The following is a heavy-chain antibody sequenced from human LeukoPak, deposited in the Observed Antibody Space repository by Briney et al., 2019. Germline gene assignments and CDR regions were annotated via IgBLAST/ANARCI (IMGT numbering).Heavy chain of an antibody. CDR3: ARVGSYCFEY. Sequence: SETLSLTCTVPGGSIGYYYWSWIRQPPGKGLEWIGYIDYSGATNYNPSLKSRVTMSVDTSKHQFSLKLSSVTAADTAVYYCARVGSYCFEYWGQGTLVTVSS. J-gene: IGHJ4*02. D-gene: IGHD3-10*01. CDR1: GGSIGYYY. V-gene: IGHV4-59*01. CDR2: IDYSGAT.